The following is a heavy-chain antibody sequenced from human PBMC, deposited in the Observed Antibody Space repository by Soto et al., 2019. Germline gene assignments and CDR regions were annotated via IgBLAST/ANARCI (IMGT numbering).Heavy chain of an antibody. Sequence: GESLKISCKGSGYSFTSYWIGWVRQMPGKGLEWMGIIYPGDSDTRYSPSFQGQVTISADKSISTAYLQWSSLKASDTAMYYCARGLYCSGGSCYSGGRDYGMDVWGQGTTVTVSS. CDR1: GYSFTSYW. J-gene: IGHJ6*02. CDR3: ARGLYCSGGSCYSGGRDYGMDV. D-gene: IGHD2-15*01. V-gene: IGHV5-51*01. CDR2: IYPGDSDT.